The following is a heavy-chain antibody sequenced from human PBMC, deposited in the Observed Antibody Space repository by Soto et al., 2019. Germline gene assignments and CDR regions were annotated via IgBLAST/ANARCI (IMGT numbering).Heavy chain of an antibody. D-gene: IGHD3-3*01. CDR3: ARVLDFGVIIELIAASAI. V-gene: IGHV1-18*01. CDR2: ISAYNGNT. J-gene: IGHJ3*02. CDR1: GYTFTSYG. Sequence: ASVKVSCKASGYTFTSYGISWVRQAPGQGLEWMGWISAYNGNTNYAQKLQGRVAMTTDTSTSTAYMELRSLRSDDTAVYYCARVLDFGVIIELIAASAIWGHGTSVTVSS.